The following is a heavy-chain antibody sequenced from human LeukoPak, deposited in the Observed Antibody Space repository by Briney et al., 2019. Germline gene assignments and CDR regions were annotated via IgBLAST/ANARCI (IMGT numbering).Heavy chain of an antibody. D-gene: IGHD1-26*01. CDR3: ARGRGGSYFPNDAFDI. CDR1: GGSISSSSYY. V-gene: IGHV4-39*07. Sequence: SETLSLTCTVSGGSISSSSYYWGWIRQPPGKGLEWIGSIYYSGSTYYNPSLKSRVTISVDTSKNQFSLKLSSVTAADTAVYYCARGRGGSYFPNDAFDIWGQGTMVTVSS. CDR2: IYYSGST. J-gene: IGHJ3*02.